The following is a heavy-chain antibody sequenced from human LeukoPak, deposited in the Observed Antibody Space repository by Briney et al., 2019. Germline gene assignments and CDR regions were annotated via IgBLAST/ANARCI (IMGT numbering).Heavy chain of an antibody. J-gene: IGHJ4*02. V-gene: IGHV3-7*01. D-gene: IGHD3-22*01. CDR1: GFTFSSHW. CDR3: ARAAISTYDSSGYYFDY. CDR2: INQHGSEK. Sequence: GGSLRLSCAVSGFTFSSHWMSWVRQAPGKGLEWAANINQHGSEKYYVDSVKGRFTISRDNAKNLLYLQMDSLRAEDTAVYYCARAAISTYDSSGYYFDYWGQGTLVTVSS.